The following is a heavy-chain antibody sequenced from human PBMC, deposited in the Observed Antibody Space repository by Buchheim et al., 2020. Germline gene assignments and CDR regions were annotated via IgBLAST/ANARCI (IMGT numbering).Heavy chain of an antibody. CDR1: GFTFSSYD. J-gene: IGHJ5*02. CDR2: IGTAGDT. V-gene: IGHV3-13*01. D-gene: IGHD2-2*02. Sequence: EVQLVESGGGLVQPGGSLRLSCAASGFTFSSYDMHWVRQATGKGLEWVSAIGTAGDTYYPGSVKGRFTISRANAKNSLYLQMNSLRAGDTAVYYCARGVIYCSSTSCSTWFDPWGQGTL. CDR3: ARGVIYCSSTSCSTWFDP.